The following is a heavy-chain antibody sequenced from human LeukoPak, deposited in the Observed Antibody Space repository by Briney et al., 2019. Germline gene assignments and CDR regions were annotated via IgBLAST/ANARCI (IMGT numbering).Heavy chain of an antibody. CDR2: IKQDGSEK. J-gene: IGHJ6*03. Sequence: PGGSLRLSCAASGFTFSNYWMSWVRQAPGKGLEWVANIKQDGSEKYYVDSVKGRFTISRDNAKNSLYLQMNSLRAEDTAVYYCAKYSSSLWDYYYYYMDVWGKGTTVTVSS. V-gene: IGHV3-7*01. CDR1: GFTFSNYW. D-gene: IGHD6-6*01. CDR3: AKYSSSLWDYYYYYMDV.